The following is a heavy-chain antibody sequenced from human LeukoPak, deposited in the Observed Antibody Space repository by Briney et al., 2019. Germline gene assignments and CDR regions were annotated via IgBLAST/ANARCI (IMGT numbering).Heavy chain of an antibody. J-gene: IGHJ3*02. CDR2: IIPIFRTA. V-gene: IGHV1-69*01. CDR1: GGTFSSVA. D-gene: IGHD2-2*01. Sequence: GSSVKVSCKASGGTFSSVAISWVRQAPGQGLEWMGGIIPIFRTADYAQKFKGRVTITSDESTSTAYTELSSLPSEDTAIYYCAREPSYCSSTSCHRPDDAFDIWGQGTLVTVSS. CDR3: AREPSYCSSTSCHRPDDAFDI.